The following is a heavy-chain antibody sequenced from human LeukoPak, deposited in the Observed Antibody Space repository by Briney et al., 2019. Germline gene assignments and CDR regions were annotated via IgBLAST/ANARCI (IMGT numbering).Heavy chain of an antibody. J-gene: IGHJ6*03. Sequence: SETLSLTCTVSGYSISSGYYWGWIRQPPGKGLEWIGEINHSGSTNYNPSLKSRVTISVDTSKNQFSLKLSSVTAADTAVYYCARGRRFIAAAGTVYYYYYMDVWGKGTTVTVSS. CDR1: GYSISSGYY. CDR3: ARGRRFIAAAGTVYYYYYMDV. V-gene: IGHV4-38-2*02. CDR2: INHSGST. D-gene: IGHD6-13*01.